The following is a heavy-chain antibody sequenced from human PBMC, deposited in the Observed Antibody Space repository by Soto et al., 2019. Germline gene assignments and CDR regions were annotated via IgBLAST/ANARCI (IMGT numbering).Heavy chain of an antibody. J-gene: IGHJ4*02. D-gene: IGHD6-13*01. CDR3: ATAPLFRAAAGKGRDY. CDR1: GFTFSSYA. Sequence: GGSLRLSCAASGFTFSSYAMSWVRQAPGKGLEWVSAISGSGGSTYYADSVKGRFTISRDNSKNTLYLQMNSLRAEDTAGDYCATAPLFRAAAGKGRDYWGQGTLVTVSS. V-gene: IGHV3-23*01. CDR2: ISGSGGST.